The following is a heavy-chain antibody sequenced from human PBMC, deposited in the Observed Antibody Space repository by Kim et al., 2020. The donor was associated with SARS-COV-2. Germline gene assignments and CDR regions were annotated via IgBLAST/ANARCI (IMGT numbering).Heavy chain of an antibody. CDR1: GFTVSSNY. CDR3: ARAPQGLYYFDY. Sequence: GGSLRLSCAASGFTVSSNYMSWVRQAPGKGLEWVSVIYSGGSTYYADSVKGRFTISRDNSKNTLYLQMNSPRAEDTAVYYCARAPQGLYYFDYWGQGTLVTVSS. CDR2: IYSGGST. V-gene: IGHV3-53*01. J-gene: IGHJ4*02.